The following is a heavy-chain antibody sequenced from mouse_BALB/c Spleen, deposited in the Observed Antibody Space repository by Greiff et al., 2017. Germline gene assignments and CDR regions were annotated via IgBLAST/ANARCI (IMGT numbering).Heavy chain of an antibody. CDR1: GYTFTSYW. D-gene: IGHD2-1*01. Sequence: VQLQQSGAELVKPGASVKLSCKTSGYTFTSYWIQWVKQRPGQGLGWIGEIFPGTGTTYYNEKFKGKATLTIDTSSSTAYMQLSSLTSEDSAVYFCARPYGNYPAWFAYWGQGTLVTVSA. J-gene: IGHJ3*01. CDR2: IFPGTGTT. CDR3: ARPYGNYPAWFAY. V-gene: IGHV1S132*01.